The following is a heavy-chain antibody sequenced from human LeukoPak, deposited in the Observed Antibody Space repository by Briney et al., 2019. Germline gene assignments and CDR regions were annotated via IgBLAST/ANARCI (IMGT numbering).Heavy chain of an antibody. CDR1: GFTFSSYA. V-gene: IGHV3-23*01. Sequence: GVSLRLSCAASGFTFSSYAMSWVRQAPGKGLEWVSSISGGGAVTYYADSVKGRFTISRDNSKNTVYLQMNSLRAEDTAVYYCAKEPRVATIEIFDYWGQGTLVTVSS. J-gene: IGHJ4*02. CDR3: AKEPRVATIEIFDY. D-gene: IGHD5-12*01. CDR2: ISGGGAVT.